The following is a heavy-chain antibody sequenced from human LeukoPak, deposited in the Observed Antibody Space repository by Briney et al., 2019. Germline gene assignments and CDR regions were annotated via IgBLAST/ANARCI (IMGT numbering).Heavy chain of an antibody. D-gene: IGHD1-1*01. V-gene: IGHV1-69*01. CDR1: GGTFSSYA. CDR2: IIPIFGTA. Sequence: TVKVSRKASGGTFSSYAISWVRHPPAQGLEWMGGIIPIFGTANYAQKFQGRVTITADESTSTAYMELSSLRSEDTAVYYCAGAGTRFDYWGQGTLVTVSS. CDR3: AGAGTRFDY. J-gene: IGHJ4*02.